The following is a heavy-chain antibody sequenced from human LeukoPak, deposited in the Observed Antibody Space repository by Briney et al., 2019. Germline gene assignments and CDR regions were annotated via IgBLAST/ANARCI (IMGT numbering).Heavy chain of an antibody. CDR2: IKSKTDGGTT. CDR1: GFTFSNAW. CDR3: TTRQLVLNSWFDP. V-gene: IGHV3-15*07. D-gene: IGHD6-13*01. Sequence: GGSLRLSCAASGFTFSNAWMNWVRQAPGKGLEWVGRIKSKTDGGTTDYAAPVKGRFTISSDDSKNTLYLQMNSLKTEDTAVYYCTTRQLVLNSWFDPWGQGTLVTVSS. J-gene: IGHJ5*02.